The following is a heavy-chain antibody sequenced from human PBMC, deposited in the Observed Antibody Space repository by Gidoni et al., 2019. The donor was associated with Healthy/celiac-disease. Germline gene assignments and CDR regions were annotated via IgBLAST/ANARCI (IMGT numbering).Heavy chain of an antibody. Sequence: QVQLVQSGAEVKKPGASVKVSCKASGYTVTSYDINWVRTATGQGLEGMGWMNPNSGNTGYAQKFQGRVTMTRNTSISTAYMELSSLRSEDTAVYYCARVPPRDGYNHLTFDYWGQGTLVTVSS. CDR3: ARVPPRDGYNHLTFDY. J-gene: IGHJ4*02. V-gene: IGHV1-8*01. CDR1: GYTVTSYD. CDR2: MNPNSGNT. D-gene: IGHD5-12*01.